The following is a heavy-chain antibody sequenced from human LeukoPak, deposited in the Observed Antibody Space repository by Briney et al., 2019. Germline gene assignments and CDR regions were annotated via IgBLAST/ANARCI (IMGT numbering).Heavy chain of an antibody. V-gene: IGHV3-30*19. Sequence: GGSLRLSCAASGFSFRSYGMHWVRQAPGKGLEWVAVISYDGSNKYYADSVKGRFSISRDNSKNTLYLQMNSLRAEDTAVYYCARDKGPLDYWGQGTLVTVSS. CDR3: ARDKGPLDY. CDR1: GFSFRSYG. CDR2: ISYDGSNK. J-gene: IGHJ4*02.